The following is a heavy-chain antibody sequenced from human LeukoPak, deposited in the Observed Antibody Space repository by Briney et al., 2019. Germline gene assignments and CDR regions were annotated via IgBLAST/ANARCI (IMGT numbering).Heavy chain of an antibody. Sequence: GGSLRLSCAASGFTFSIYWMSWVREAPGKGREWGANIKQEGSEKYYVASVKGPFTISRDNAKNSLSLQMNSLRAEDTAVYHCARGGGGYVGFDYWGQGTLVTVSS. D-gene: IGHD5-12*01. V-gene: IGHV3-7*03. J-gene: IGHJ4*02. CDR3: ARGGGGYVGFDY. CDR1: GFTFSIYW. CDR2: IKQEGSEK.